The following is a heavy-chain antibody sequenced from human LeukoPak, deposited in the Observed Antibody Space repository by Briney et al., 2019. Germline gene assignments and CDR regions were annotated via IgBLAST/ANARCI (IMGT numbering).Heavy chain of an antibody. V-gene: IGHV1-69*13. Sequence: GASVKVSCKASGYTFTSYGISWVRQAPGQGLEWMGGIIPIFGTANYAQKFQGRVTITADESTSTAYMELSSLRSEDTAVYYCARDRRPYCSGGSCYETHWGQGTLVTVSS. CDR2: IIPIFGTA. CDR3: ARDRRPYCSGGSCYETH. J-gene: IGHJ4*02. D-gene: IGHD2-15*01. CDR1: GYTFTSYG.